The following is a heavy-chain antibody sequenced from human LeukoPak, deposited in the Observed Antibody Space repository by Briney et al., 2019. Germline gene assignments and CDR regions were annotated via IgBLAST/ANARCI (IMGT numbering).Heavy chain of an antibody. Sequence: PSETLSLTCTVSGGSISSYYWSWIRQPPGKGLEWIGYIYSSGSTNYNPSLKSRVTISVDTSKNQFSLKLSSVTAADTAVYYCARGGSGSLGDYWGQGTLVTASS. CDR1: GGSISSYY. CDR2: IYSSGST. CDR3: ARGGSGSLGDY. V-gene: IGHV4-59*01. D-gene: IGHD3-10*01. J-gene: IGHJ4*02.